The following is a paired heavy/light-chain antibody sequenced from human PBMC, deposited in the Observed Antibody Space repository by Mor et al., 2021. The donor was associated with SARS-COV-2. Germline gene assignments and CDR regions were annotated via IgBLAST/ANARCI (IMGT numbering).Heavy chain of an antibody. J-gene: IGHJ6*02. CDR3: ASPGGYYYYGMDV. D-gene: IGHD3-16*01. CDR2: IKSDGTST. Sequence: EVQLVESGGGLVQPGGSLRLSCAASGLTFSSNWMHWVRQAPGKGLVWVSRIKSDGTSTTYADSVKGRFTISRDNAKNTLYLQMNSLRAEDTAVYYCASPGGYYYYGMDVWGQGTTVTVSS. CDR1: GLTFSSNW. V-gene: IGHV3-74*01.
Light chain of an antibody. CDR3: SSYTASSTLSWV. CDR1: SSDIGGYNY. Sequence: QSALTQPASVSGSPGQSITISCTGTSSDIGGYNYVSWYQQHPGKAPKLMIYEVSNRPSGVSNRFSGSKSGNTASLTISGLQAEDEADYYCSSYTASSTLSWVFGGGTKLTVL. J-gene: IGLJ3*02. CDR2: EVS. V-gene: IGLV2-14*01.